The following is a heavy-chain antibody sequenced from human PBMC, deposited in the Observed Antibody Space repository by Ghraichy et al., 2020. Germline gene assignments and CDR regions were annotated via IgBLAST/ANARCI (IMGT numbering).Heavy chain of an antibody. D-gene: IGHD2-2*01. CDR2: IYHSGST. J-gene: IGHJ5*02. CDR3: ARGHLGYCSSTSCYNWFDP. CDR1: GGSISSGGYS. V-gene: IGHV4-30-2*01. Sequence: SETLSLTCAVSGGSISSGGYSWSWIRQPPGKGLEWIGYIYHSGSTYYNPSLKSRVTISVDRSKNQFSLKLSSVTAADTAVYYCARGHLGYCSSTSCYNWFDPWGQGTLVTVSS.